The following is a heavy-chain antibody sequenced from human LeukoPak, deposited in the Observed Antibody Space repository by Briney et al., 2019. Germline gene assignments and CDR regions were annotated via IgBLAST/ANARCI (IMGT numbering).Heavy chain of an antibody. V-gene: IGHV1-18*01. CDR3: ARISETTVTATFDY. Sequence: GASVKVSCKASGYTFTSYDINWVRQAPGQGLEWMGWISAYNGNTNYAQKLQGRVTMTTDTSTSTAYMELRSLRSDDTAVYYCARISETTVTATFDYWGQGTLVTVSS. CDR1: GYTFTSYD. D-gene: IGHD4-17*01. J-gene: IGHJ4*02. CDR2: ISAYNGNT.